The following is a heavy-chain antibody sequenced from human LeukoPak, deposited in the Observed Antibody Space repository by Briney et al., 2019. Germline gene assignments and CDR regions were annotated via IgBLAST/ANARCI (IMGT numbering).Heavy chain of an antibody. CDR2: ISYDGSNK. J-gene: IGHJ4*02. CDR1: GFTFRSYG. V-gene: IGHV3-30*03. Sequence: GGSLRLSCAASGFTFRSYGMHWVRQAPGKGLEWMALISYDGSNKYYADSVKGRFTISRDNSKNTLYLQMNSLRAEDTAVYYCAVDIVVVVAATDFDYWGQGTLVTVSS. CDR3: AVDIVVVVAATDFDY. D-gene: IGHD2-15*01.